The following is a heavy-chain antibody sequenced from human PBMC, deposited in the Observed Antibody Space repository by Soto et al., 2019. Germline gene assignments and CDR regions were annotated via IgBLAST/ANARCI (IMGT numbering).Heavy chain of an antibody. J-gene: IGHJ4*02. CDR3: GRDPGQDEAMDY. V-gene: IGHV3-33*01. CDR1: GFTFSSFG. Sequence: QVQVVESGGGVVQPGRSLRLSCAASGFTFSSFGMHWVRQAPGKGLEWVAVIWNDGKNKYYADSAKGRFTISRDNSKNTLYLQMNSLRAEDTAVYYCGRDPGQDEAMDYWGQGTLVTVSS. CDR2: IWNDGKNK.